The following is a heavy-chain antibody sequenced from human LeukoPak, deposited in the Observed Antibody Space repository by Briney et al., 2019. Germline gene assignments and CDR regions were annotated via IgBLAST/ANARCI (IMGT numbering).Heavy chain of an antibody. CDR1: GFTFRSYK. J-gene: IGHJ4*02. CDR3: ARTDGDYDY. D-gene: IGHD4-17*01. CDR2: ISTSSSYM. V-gene: IGHV3-21*01. Sequence: GGSLRLSCAASGFTFRSYKMNWVRQAPGKGLEWVSSISTSSSYMYYADSVKGRFTISRDNAKNSLYLQMNSLRPEDTAVYYCARTDGDYDYCGQGTLVTVSS.